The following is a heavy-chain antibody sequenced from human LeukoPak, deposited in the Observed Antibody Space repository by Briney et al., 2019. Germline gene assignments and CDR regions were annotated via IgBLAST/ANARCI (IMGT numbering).Heavy chain of an antibody. CDR1: GGSISSYY. Sequence: SETLSLTCTVSGGSISSYYWSWIRQAPGKGLEWIGNIYYSGTTNYSPSLKSRVTISVDTSKNQFSLKLTSVTAADTAVYYCARSAAGTYYWGQGTLVTVSS. CDR2: IYYSGTT. D-gene: IGHD1-1*01. CDR3: ARSAAGTYY. J-gene: IGHJ4*02. V-gene: IGHV4-59*08.